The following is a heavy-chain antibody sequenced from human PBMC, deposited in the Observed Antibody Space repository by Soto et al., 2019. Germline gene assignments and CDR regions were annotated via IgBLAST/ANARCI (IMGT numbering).Heavy chain of an antibody. D-gene: IGHD3-22*01. CDR1: GGSISSYY. CDR2: ISYSGST. Sequence: SLTCTVSGGSISSYYWSWIRQPPGKGLEWIGYISYSGSTNYNPSLKSRVTISVDTSRNQFSLRLSSVTAADTAIYYCAREKYDSSFDYWGQGTLVTVSS. J-gene: IGHJ4*02. CDR3: AREKYDSSFDY. V-gene: IGHV4-59*01.